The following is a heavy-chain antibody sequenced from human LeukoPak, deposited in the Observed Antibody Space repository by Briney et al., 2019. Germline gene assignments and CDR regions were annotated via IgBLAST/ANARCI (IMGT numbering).Heavy chain of an antibody. CDR1: GYTFTSYG. J-gene: IGHJ3*02. CDR3: ARDVRSSGYYFPPAGAFDI. D-gene: IGHD3-22*01. Sequence: ASVKVSCKASGYTFTSYGISWVRQAPGQGLEWMGWISAYNGNTNYAQKLQGRVTMTTDTSTSTAYMELRSLGSDDTAVYYCARDVRSSGYYFPPAGAFDIWGQGTMVTVSS. V-gene: IGHV1-18*01. CDR2: ISAYNGNT.